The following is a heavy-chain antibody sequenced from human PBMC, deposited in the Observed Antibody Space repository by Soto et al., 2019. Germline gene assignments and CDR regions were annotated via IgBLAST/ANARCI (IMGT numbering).Heavy chain of an antibody. J-gene: IGHJ6*02. CDR3: ARDPEPYIAAAGLYYYYGMDV. V-gene: IGHV1-69*13. Sequence: ASVKVSCKASGGTFSSYAISWVRQAPGQGLEWMGGIIPIFGTANYAQKFQGRVTITADESTSTAYMELSSLRSEDTAVYYCARDPEPYIAAAGLYYYYGMDVWGQGTTVTVSS. CDR2: IIPIFGTA. D-gene: IGHD6-13*01. CDR1: GGTFSSYA.